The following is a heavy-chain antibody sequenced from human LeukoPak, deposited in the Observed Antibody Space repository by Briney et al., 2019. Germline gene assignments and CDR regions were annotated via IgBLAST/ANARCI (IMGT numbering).Heavy chain of an antibody. CDR2: INTYTDNT. D-gene: IGHD3-16*02. V-gene: IGHV1-18*01. CDR3: AKDIVHYYYYGMDV. Sequence: ASVQVSCKASGYTFTSFDLSWVRQAPGQVLEWMGWINTYTDNTNYAQKLQGRVTMTTDTSTSTAYMELRSLRSDDTALYYCAKDIVHYYYYGMDVWGQGTTVTVSS. CDR1: GYTFTSFD. J-gene: IGHJ6*02.